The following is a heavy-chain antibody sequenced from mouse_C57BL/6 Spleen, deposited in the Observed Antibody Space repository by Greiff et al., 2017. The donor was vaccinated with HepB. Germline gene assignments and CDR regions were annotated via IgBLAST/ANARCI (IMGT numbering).Heavy chain of an antibody. CDR1: GYSITSGYY. J-gene: IGHJ1*03. CDR3: ARRGSYGYFDV. V-gene: IGHV3-6*01. CDR2: ISYDGSN. D-gene: IGHD6-1*01. Sequence: ESGPGLVKPSQSLSLTCSVTGYSITSGYYWNWIRQFPGNKLEWMGYISYDGSNNYNPSLKNRISITRDTSKNQFFLKLNSVTTEDTATYYCARRGSYGYFDVWGTGTTVTVSS.